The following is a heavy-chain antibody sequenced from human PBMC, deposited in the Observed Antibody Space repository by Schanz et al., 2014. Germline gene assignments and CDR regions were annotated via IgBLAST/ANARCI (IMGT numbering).Heavy chain of an antibody. CDR3: AKSLESCPGGRCSRGYFDY. V-gene: IGHV3-23*04. D-gene: IGHD2-8*02. J-gene: IGHJ4*02. CDR2: ISSGGGST. Sequence: MQLVESGGGLVKPGGSLRLSCAASGFSFSSYAMGWVRQAPGKGLEWVSSISSGGGSTSYADSVKGRFTISRDNFKGALYLQMSSLRAEDTAVYYCAKSLESCPGGRCSRGYFDYWGQGTLVTVSS. CDR1: GFSFSSYA.